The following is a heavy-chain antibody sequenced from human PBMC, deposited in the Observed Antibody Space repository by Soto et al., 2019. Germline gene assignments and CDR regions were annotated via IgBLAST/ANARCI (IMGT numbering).Heavy chain of an antibody. Sequence: PGGSLRLSCAASGFTFTTYAMSWVRQAPGKGLEWVSAISGSGFSTYYADSVKGRFSISSDSSKNTLYLQMNSLRADDTAVYYCATFTFGRPFDTWGQGTMVTVSS. CDR2: ISGSGFST. D-gene: IGHD3-16*01. CDR1: GFTFTTYA. J-gene: IGHJ3*02. CDR3: ATFTFGRPFDT. V-gene: IGHV3-23*01.